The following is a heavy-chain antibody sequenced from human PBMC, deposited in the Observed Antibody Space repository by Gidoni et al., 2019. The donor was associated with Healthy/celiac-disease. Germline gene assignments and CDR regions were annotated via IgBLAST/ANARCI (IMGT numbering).Heavy chain of an antibody. CDR1: EYTFTSYD. V-gene: IGHV1-8*01. D-gene: IGHD5-12*01. Sequence: QVQLVQSGAGVKNHGPLLTVSGKASEYTFTSYDINWVRQATGQGLEWMGWMNPNMGNTGYAQKFQGRVTMTRNTSRSTAYMELSSLRSEDTAVYYCLRGPPDHWGQGTMVTVSS. J-gene: IGHJ3*01. CDR2: MNPNMGNT. CDR3: LRGPPDH.